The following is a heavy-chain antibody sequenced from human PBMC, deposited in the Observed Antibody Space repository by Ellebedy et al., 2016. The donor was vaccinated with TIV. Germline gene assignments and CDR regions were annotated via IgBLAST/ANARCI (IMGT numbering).Heavy chain of an antibody. Sequence: GESLKISCAASGFTFSSYGMHWVRQAPGKGLEWVAVIWYDGSNKYYADSVKGRFTISRDNSKNTLYLQMNSLRAEDTAVYYCARAYYGMDVWGQGTTVTVSS. J-gene: IGHJ6*02. CDR3: ARAYYGMDV. V-gene: IGHV3-33*01. CDR2: IWYDGSNK. CDR1: GFTFSSYG.